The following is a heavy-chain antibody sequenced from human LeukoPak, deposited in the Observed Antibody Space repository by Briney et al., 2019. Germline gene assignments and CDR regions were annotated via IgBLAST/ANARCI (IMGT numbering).Heavy chain of an antibody. V-gene: IGHV4-4*07. Sequence: PSETLSLTCTVSGGSISSYYWSWIRQPAGKGLEWIGRIHTSGSTNYNPSLKSRVTMSVDTSKNQFSLKLNSVTAADAAVYYCAKSNGYGLVDIWGQGTMVTVSS. CDR3: AKSNGYGLVDI. CDR1: GGSISSYY. CDR2: IHTSGST. D-gene: IGHD3-10*01. J-gene: IGHJ3*02.